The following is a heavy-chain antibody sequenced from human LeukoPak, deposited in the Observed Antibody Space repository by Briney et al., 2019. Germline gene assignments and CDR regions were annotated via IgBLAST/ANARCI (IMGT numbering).Heavy chain of an antibody. CDR2: ISSSSSYI. Sequence: GRSLRPSCAASGFTFSSYSMNWVRQAPGKGLEWVSSISSSSSYICYADSVKGRFTISRDNAKNSLYLQMNSLRAEDTAVYYCARSHPDAFDIWGQGTMVTVSS. V-gene: IGHV3-21*01. CDR3: ARSHPDAFDI. CDR1: GFTFSSYS. J-gene: IGHJ3*02.